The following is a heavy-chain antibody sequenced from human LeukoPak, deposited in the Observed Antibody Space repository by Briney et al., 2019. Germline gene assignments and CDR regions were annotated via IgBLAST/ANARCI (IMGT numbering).Heavy chain of an antibody. Sequence: GGSLRLSCAASGFTFDDYGMSWVRQAPGKGREWVSGINWNGGSTGYADSVKGRFTISRDNAKNSLYLQMNSLRAEDTALYHCARASPSYYYDNSGYYPPDYWGQGTLVTVSS. J-gene: IGHJ4*02. V-gene: IGHV3-20*01. CDR2: INWNGGST. D-gene: IGHD3-22*01. CDR1: GFTFDDYG. CDR3: ARASPSYYYDNSGYYPPDY.